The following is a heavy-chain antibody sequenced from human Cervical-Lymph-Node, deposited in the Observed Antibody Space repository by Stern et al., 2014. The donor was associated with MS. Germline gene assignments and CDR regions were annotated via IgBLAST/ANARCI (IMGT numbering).Heavy chain of an antibody. Sequence: QITLKESGPTLVKPTQTLTLKCIFSGFSLSTGGVGVGWIRQPPGKALEWLGFIYWDDDKRYSPFLKRRLTITKDTSKNQVVLTMTNMDPVDTATYYCAHSSPRVYGVDYWGQGTLVTVSS. V-gene: IGHV2-5*02. CDR2: IYWDDDK. D-gene: IGHD4/OR15-4a*01. CDR3: AHSSPRVYGVDY. J-gene: IGHJ4*02. CDR1: GFSLSTGGVG.